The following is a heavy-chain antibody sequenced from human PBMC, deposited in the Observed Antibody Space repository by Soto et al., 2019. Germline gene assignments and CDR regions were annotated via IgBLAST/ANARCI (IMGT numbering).Heavy chain of an antibody. Sequence: QVQLVQSGAEVKKPGASVKVSCKASGYTFTSYYMHWVRQAPGQGLEWMGIINPSGGSTSYAQKFQGRVTMTMDTSTSTVYMELSSLRAEDTAVYYCARGNSRSSAAAGPDYWGQGTLVTVSS. CDR1: GYTFTSYY. D-gene: IGHD6-13*01. J-gene: IGHJ4*02. CDR2: INPSGGST. CDR3: ARGNSRSSAAAGPDY. V-gene: IGHV1-46*01.